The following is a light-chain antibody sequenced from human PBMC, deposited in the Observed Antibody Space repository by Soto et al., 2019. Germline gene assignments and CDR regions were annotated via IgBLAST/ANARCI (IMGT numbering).Light chain of an antibody. Sequence: QSVLSQPSSRSGSPAQSTTISCTGTISDVGGSNYVSWYQHHPHRAPKLLIYEVSYRPSGVSNRFSGSKSDNTASLTISGLQAEDEADYYCSSYTSSNTVEVFGIGTKVNVL. CDR3: SSYTSSNTVEV. CDR2: EVS. J-gene: IGLJ1*01. CDR1: ISDVGGSNY. V-gene: IGLV2-14*01.